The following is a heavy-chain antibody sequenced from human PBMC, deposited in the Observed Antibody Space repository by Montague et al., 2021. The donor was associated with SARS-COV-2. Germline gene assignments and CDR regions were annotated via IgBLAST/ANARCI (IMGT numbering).Heavy chain of an antibody. J-gene: IGHJ6*02. D-gene: IGHD6-13*01. Sequence: SETLSLTCTVSGGSISSSSYYWGWNRQPQGKGLEWIGSINDSGSTNYNPYLKSRVTISVDTTKNQFTPKLSTVTAADTDVYYCARVGRQQLVRLSGMDVWGQGTTATVSS. CDR3: ARVGRQQLVRLSGMDV. CDR1: GGSISSSSYY. CDR2: INDSGST. V-gene: IGHV4-39*06.